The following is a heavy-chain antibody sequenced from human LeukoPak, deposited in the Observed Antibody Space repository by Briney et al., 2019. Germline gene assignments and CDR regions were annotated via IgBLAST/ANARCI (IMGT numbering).Heavy chain of an antibody. CDR1: GFTFSSYA. CDR2: ISYDGSNK. CDR3: AREQHIAGDLAYNWFDP. Sequence: GGSLRLSCAASGFTFSSYAMHWVRQAPGKGLEWVAVISYDGSNKYYADSVKGRFTISRDNSKNTLYLQMNSLRAEDTAVYYCAREQHIAGDLAYNWFDPWGQGTLVTVSS. J-gene: IGHJ5*02. V-gene: IGHV3-30*04. D-gene: IGHD6-13*01.